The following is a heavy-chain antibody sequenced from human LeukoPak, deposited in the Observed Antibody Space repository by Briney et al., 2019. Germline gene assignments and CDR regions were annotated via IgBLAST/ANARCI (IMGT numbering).Heavy chain of an antibody. D-gene: IGHD5-18*01. Sequence: GGSLRLSCAASGFTFNYFALSWVRQAPGKGLEWVSSVSGSGASTNYADSVRGRFTISRDNSKNTLYLQMNSLRAEDTAVYYCTKIPPDTMDVWGQGTTVTVSS. CDR3: TKIPPDTMDV. V-gene: IGHV3-23*01. CDR1: GFTFNYFA. CDR2: VSGSGAST. J-gene: IGHJ6*02.